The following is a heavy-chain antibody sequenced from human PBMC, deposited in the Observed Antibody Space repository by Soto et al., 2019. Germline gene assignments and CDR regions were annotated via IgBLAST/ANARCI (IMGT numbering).Heavy chain of an antibody. CDR1: GGSFSGYY. Sequence: QVQLQQWGAGLLKPSETLSLTCAVYGGSFSGYYWSWIRQPPGKGLEWIGEINHSGSTNYNPSLKSRVTISVDTSKNQFSLKLSSVTAADTAVYYCARGGLISRHFDYWGQGTLVTVSS. V-gene: IGHV4-34*01. D-gene: IGHD2-15*01. J-gene: IGHJ4*02. CDR2: INHSGST. CDR3: ARGGLISRHFDY.